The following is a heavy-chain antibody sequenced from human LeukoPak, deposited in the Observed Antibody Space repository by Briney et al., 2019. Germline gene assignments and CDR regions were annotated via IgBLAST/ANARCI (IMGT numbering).Heavy chain of an antibody. D-gene: IGHD5-24*01. V-gene: IGHV3-30-3*01. CDR1: GFTFSSYA. Sequence: GRSLRLSCAASGFTFSSYAMHWVRQAPGKGLEWVAVISYDGSNKYYADSVKGRSTISRDNSKNTLYLQMNSLRAEDTAVYYCAREELAPQSRYFDYWGQGTLVTVSS. J-gene: IGHJ4*02. CDR3: AREELAPQSRYFDY. CDR2: ISYDGSNK.